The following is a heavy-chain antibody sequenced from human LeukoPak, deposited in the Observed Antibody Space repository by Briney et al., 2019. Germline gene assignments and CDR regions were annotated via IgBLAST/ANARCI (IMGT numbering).Heavy chain of an antibody. CDR2: INPNSGGT. D-gene: IGHD1-26*01. V-gene: IGHV1-2*02. CDR1: GGTFSSYA. CDR3: ARGARVGAIQDY. J-gene: IGHJ4*02. Sequence: ASVKVSCKASGGTFSSYAISWVRQAPGQGLEWMGWINPNSGGTNYAQKFQGRVTMTRDTSISTAYMELSRLRSDDTAVYYCARGARVGAIQDYWGQGTLVTVSS.